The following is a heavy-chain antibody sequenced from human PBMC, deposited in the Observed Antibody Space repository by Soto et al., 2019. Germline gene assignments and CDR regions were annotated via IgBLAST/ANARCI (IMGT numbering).Heavy chain of an antibody. CDR3: ARDRIPLSTYYDFWSGYWYYGMDV. CDR1: GYSFTGNS. V-gene: IGHV1-2*04. J-gene: IGHJ6*02. CDR2: INPNNGGT. Sequence: ASVKVSCKASGYSFTGNSMHWVRQAPGQGLEWMGWINPNNGGTNYAQKFQGWVTMTRDTSISTAYMELSRLRSDDTAVYYCARDRIPLSTYYDFWSGYWYYGMDVWGQGTTVTSP. D-gene: IGHD3-3*01.